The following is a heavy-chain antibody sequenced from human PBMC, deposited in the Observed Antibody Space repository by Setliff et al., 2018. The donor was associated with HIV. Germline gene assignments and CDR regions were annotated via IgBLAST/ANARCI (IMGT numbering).Heavy chain of an antibody. CDR2: IYPGGSET. D-gene: IGHD2-15*01. CDR1: GYSFTNYW. CDR3: AHQELGYCSGGSCPPPHAFDI. V-gene: IGHV5-51*01. Sequence: GESLKISCKASGYSFTNYWIGWVRQMPAKRPEWMGIIYPGGSETVYSPSFQGHITISVDISISTVYLQWTSLQASDSAMYYCAHQELGYCSGGSCPPPHAFDIWGQGTMVTVSS. J-gene: IGHJ3*02.